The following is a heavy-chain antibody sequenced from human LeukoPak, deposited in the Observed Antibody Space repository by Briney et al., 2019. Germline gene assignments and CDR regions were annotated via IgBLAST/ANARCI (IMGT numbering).Heavy chain of an antibody. CDR2: INPSGGST. CDR3: ARAEYYYDSSGYYSLGFDY. Sequence: ASVTVSCTASGYTFTSYYMHWVRQAPGQGLEWMGIINPSGGSTSYAQKFQGRVTMTRDTSTSTVYMELSSLRSEDTAVYYCARAEYYYDSSGYYSLGFDYWGQGALVTVSS. CDR1: GYTFTSYY. D-gene: IGHD3-22*01. J-gene: IGHJ4*02. V-gene: IGHV1-46*01.